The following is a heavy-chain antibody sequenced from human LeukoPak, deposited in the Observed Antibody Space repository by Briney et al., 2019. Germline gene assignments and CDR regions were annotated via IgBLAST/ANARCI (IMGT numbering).Heavy chain of an antibody. V-gene: IGHV4-59*01. Sequence: SETLSLTCTVSGGSISSYYWSWIRQPPGKGLEWIGYIYYSGSTNYNPSPKSRVTISVDTSKNQFSLKLSSVTAADTAVYYCARRIWFGELYQSDWFDPWGQGTLVTVSS. CDR1: GGSISSYY. D-gene: IGHD3-10*01. J-gene: IGHJ5*02. CDR3: ARRIWFGELYQSDWFDP. CDR2: IYYSGST.